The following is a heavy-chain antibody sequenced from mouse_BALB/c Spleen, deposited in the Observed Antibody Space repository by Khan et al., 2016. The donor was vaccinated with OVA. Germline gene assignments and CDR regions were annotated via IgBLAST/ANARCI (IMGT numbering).Heavy chain of an antibody. V-gene: IGHV3-2*02. Sequence: EVQLQESGPGLVKPSQSLSLTCTVTGYSITSDYAWNWIRQFPGNKLEWVGDISYSGRTSYNPSLKSRISITRDTSTNQFYLQLNSVTTEDTATYYWARSVTITTVVATDFDYWGQGTTLTVSS. D-gene: IGHD1-1*01. CDR1: GYSITSDYA. CDR2: ISYSGRT. J-gene: IGHJ2*01. CDR3: ARSVTITTVVATDFDY.